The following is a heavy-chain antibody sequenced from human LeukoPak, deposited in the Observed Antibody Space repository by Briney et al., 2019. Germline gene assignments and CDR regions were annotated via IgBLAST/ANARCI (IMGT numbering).Heavy chain of an antibody. CDR2: IHSGGST. J-gene: IGHJ4*02. Sequence: VGSLRLSCAASGFTVSSNYMSWVRQAPGKGLEWVSVIHSGGSTYYADSVKGRFTISRDNSKNTLYLQMNSLRAEDTAVYYCARVLNMAGESFDYWGQGTLVTVSS. D-gene: IGHD3-16*01. CDR3: ARVLNMAGESFDY. V-gene: IGHV3-53*01. CDR1: GFTVSSNY.